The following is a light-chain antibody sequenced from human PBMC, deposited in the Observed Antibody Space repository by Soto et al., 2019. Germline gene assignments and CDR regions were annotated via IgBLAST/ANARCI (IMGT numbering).Light chain of an antibody. V-gene: IGKV1-39*01. CDR3: QQTYSRVT. CDR2: AAS. J-gene: IGKJ1*01. CDR1: QSITTY. Sequence: DIQMTQSPSSLSASVGDRVTITCRASQSITTYLNWYQQKPGKAPKLLIYAASGLQSGVPSRFSGSGSGTDFNLTVSSMQPEDFATYYCQQTYSRVTFGQGTKVEIK.